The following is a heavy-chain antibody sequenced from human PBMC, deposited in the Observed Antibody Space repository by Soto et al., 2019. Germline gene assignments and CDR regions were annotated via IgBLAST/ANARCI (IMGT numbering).Heavy chain of an antibody. CDR1: GFTFRSYA. D-gene: IGHD1-7*01. Sequence: GGSLRLSCAASGFTFRSYAMNWVRQAPGKGLEWVSAISGSAGSTYYADSVKGRFTISRDTSKNTLYLQMNSLRAEDTAVYYYAKGNSWSPALVLDIWGQGTMVTVSS. J-gene: IGHJ3*02. CDR2: ISGSAGST. V-gene: IGHV3-23*01. CDR3: AKGNSWSPALVLDI.